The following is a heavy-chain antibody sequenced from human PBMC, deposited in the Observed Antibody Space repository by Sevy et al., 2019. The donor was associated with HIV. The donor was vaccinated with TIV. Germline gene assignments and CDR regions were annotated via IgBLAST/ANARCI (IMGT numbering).Heavy chain of an antibody. Sequence: GESLKISCAASGFTFSSYGMHWVRQAPGKGLEWVAVIWYDGSNKYYAVSVKGRFTISRDNSKNTLYLQMNSLRAEDTAVYYCARSPIAAAGRYFDYWGQGTLVTVSS. D-gene: IGHD6-13*01. CDR1: GFTFSSYG. J-gene: IGHJ4*02. CDR3: ARSPIAAAGRYFDY. CDR2: IWYDGSNK. V-gene: IGHV3-33*01.